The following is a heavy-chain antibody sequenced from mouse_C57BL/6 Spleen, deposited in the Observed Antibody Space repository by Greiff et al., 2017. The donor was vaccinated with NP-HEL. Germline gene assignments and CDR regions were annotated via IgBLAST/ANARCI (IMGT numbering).Heavy chain of an antibody. CDR2: IYPGDGDT. CDR3: ARGRGIGDYDPYAMDY. J-gene: IGHJ4*01. V-gene: IGHV1-82*01. D-gene: IGHD2-4*01. CDR1: GYAFSSSW. Sequence: QVQLQQSGPELVKPGASVKISCKASGYAFSSSWMNWVKQRPGKGLEWIGRIYPGDGDTNYNGKFKGKATLTADKSSSTAYMQLSSLTSEDSAVYFCARGRGIGDYDPYAMDYWGQGTSVTVSS.